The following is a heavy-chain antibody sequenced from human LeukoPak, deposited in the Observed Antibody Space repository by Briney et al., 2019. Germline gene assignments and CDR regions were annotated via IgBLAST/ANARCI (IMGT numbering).Heavy chain of an antibody. Sequence: ASVKVSCKASGFTFTSSAMQWVRQARGQRLEWIGWIVVGSGNTNYAQKFQERVTITRDMSTSTAYMELSSLRSEDTAVYYCARSDEKIVVVVAATPHWFDPWGQGTLVTVSS. D-gene: IGHD2-15*01. CDR1: GFTFTSSA. CDR2: IVVGSGNT. V-gene: IGHV1-58*02. CDR3: ARSDEKIVVVVAATPHWFDP. J-gene: IGHJ5*02.